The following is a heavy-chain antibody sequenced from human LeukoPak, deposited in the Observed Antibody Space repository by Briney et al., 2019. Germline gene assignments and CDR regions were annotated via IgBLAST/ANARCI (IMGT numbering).Heavy chain of an antibody. CDR1: GFTFSDYA. CDR3: AKIGYDFWSGYKYYFDY. CDR2: LSGSGAGT. J-gene: IGHJ4*02. Sequence: GGSLRLSCAASGFTFSDYALGWVRQAPGRGLEWVATLSGSGAGTYYSDSVQGRFTISRDNSKNTLYLQMNSLRAEDTAVYYCAKIGYDFWSGYKYYFDYWGQGTLVTVSS. V-gene: IGHV3-23*01. D-gene: IGHD3-3*01.